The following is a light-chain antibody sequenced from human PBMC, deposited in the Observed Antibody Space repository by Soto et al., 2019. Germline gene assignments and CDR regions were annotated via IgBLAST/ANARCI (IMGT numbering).Light chain of an antibody. CDR2: DAS. V-gene: IGKV1-5*01. Sequence: DIQMTQSPSTLSASAGDRVTITCRASQTISSWLAWYQQKPGKAPKLLIYDASSLQSGVPSRFSGSGSGTEFTLTISRLQPDDFASYCCQHYNSFSYTFGQGTKLEIK. CDR3: QHYNSFSYT. J-gene: IGKJ2*01. CDR1: QTISSW.